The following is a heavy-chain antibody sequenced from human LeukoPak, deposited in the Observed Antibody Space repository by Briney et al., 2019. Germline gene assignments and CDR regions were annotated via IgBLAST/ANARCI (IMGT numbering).Heavy chain of an antibody. CDR2: ISYDGSNE. J-gene: IGHJ5*02. CDR1: GFTFSSYA. V-gene: IGHV3-30-3*01. Sequence: SCKASGFTFSSYAMHWVRQAPGKGLEWEAVISYDGSNEYYADSVKGRFTISRDNSKNTLYLQMNSLRADDTAVYYWARNKASSGWYGGGFDPWGQGTLVTVSS. D-gene: IGHD6-19*01. CDR3: ARNKASSGWYGGGFDP.